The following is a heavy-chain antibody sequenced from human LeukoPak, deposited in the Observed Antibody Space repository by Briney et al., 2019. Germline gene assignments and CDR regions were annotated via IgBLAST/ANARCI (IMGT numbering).Heavy chain of an antibody. J-gene: IGHJ4*02. Sequence: GGSLRLFCAASGFTFSSYSMNWVRQAPGKGLEWVSSISSSSSYIYYADSVRGRFTISRDNAKNSLYLQMNSLRAEDTAVYYCATLPITMIVVADYWGQGTLVTVSS. CDR1: GFTFSSYS. CDR3: ATLPITMIVVADY. D-gene: IGHD3-22*01. CDR2: ISSSSSYI. V-gene: IGHV3-21*01.